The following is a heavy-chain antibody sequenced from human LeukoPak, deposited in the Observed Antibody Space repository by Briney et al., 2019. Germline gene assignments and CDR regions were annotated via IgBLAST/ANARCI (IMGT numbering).Heavy chain of an antibody. V-gene: IGHV1-18*01. Sequence: ASVKVSCKASGYTFTSYGISWVRQAPGQGLEWMGWISAYNGNTNYAQKLQGRITVTSDTSTSTAYMELRSLRSDDTAVYYCARDPSGSYYSANAFDIWGQGTMVTVSS. CDR3: ARDPSGSYYSANAFDI. D-gene: IGHD1-26*01. CDR2: ISAYNGNT. CDR1: GYTFTSYG. J-gene: IGHJ3*02.